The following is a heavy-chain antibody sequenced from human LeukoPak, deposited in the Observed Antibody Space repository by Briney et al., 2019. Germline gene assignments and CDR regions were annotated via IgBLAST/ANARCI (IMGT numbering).Heavy chain of an antibody. D-gene: IGHD3-10*01. Sequence: TSETLSLTCTVSGGSISSGSYYWSWIRQPAGKGLEWIGRIYTSGSTNYNPSLKSRVTISVDTSKNQFSLKLSSVTAADTAVYYCARDSAGGFDPWGQGTLVTVSS. CDR1: GGSISSGSYY. V-gene: IGHV4-61*02. J-gene: IGHJ5*02. CDR3: ARDSAGGFDP. CDR2: IYTSGST.